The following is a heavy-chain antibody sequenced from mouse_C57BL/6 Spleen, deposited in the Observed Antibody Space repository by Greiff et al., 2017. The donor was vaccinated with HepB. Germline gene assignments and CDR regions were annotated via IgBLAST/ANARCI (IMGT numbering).Heavy chain of an antibody. J-gene: IGHJ2*01. V-gene: IGHV5-17*01. CDR2: ISSGSSTI. CDR3: ARGVTTDYFDY. Sequence: EVKVIESGGGLVKPGGSLKLSCAASGFTFSDYGMHWVRQAPEKGLEWVAYISSGSSTIYYADTVKGRFTISRDNAKNTLFLQMTSLRSEDTAMYYCARGVTTDYFDYWGQGTTLTVSS. CDR1: GFTFSDYG. D-gene: IGHD2-2*01.